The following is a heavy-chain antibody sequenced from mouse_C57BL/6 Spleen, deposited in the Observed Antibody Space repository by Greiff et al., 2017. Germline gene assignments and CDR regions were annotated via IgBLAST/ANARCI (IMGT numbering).Heavy chain of an antibody. D-gene: IGHD1-1*01. CDR1: GYTFTSYW. J-gene: IGHJ4*01. CDR3: ARGLLRSYDAMDY. V-gene: IGHV1-64*01. Sequence: QVQLQQPGAELVKPGASVKLSCKASGYTFTSYWMHWVKQRPGQGLEWIGMIHPNSGSTNYNEKFKSKATLTVDKSSSTAYMQLSSLTSEDSAVDYGARGLLRSYDAMDYWGQGTSVTVSS. CDR2: IHPNSGST.